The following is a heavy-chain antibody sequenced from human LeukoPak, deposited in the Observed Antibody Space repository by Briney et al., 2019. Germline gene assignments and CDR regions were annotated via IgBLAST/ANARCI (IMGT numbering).Heavy chain of an antibody. CDR2: IYYSGST. J-gene: IGHJ4*02. CDR3: ARSSTVKLDY. CDR1: GGSISSYY. V-gene: IGHV4-59*12. D-gene: IGHD4-17*01. Sequence: PSETLSLTCTVSGGSISSYYWSWIRQPPGKGLEWIGYIYYSGSTNYNPSLKSRVTMSVDTSKNQFSLKLSSVTAADTAVYYCARSSTVKLDYWGQGTLVTVSS.